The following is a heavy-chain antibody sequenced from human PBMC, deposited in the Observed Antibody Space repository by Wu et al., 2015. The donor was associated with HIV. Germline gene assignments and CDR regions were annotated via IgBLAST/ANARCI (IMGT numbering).Heavy chain of an antibody. J-gene: IGHJ6*02. CDR1: GYSFTGQY. D-gene: IGHD6-19*01. Sequence: QVQLVQSGAEVKKPGASVKVSCKASGYSFTGQYMHWVRQAPGQGLEWMGWINPKRGDTRYAEKFQGRVTMTRDTSISTVHTELISLRSDDAAVYYCARNTDSVATSLYSLGVWGQGTTVTVSS. CDR3: ARNTDSVATSLYSLGV. V-gene: IGHV1-2*02. CDR2: INPKRGDT.